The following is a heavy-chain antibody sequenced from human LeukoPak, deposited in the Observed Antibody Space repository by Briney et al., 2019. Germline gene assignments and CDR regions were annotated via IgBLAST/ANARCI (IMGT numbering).Heavy chain of an antibody. Sequence: GGSLRLSCAASGFTFSSNWMHWVRQAPGKGLVWVSRINEDGSTTNYADSVKGRFTISRDNAKNTLYLQMNSLRAEDTAVYYCVRDLGGRSGHWGQGTLVTASS. V-gene: IGHV3-74*01. D-gene: IGHD1-26*01. J-gene: IGHJ4*02. CDR2: INEDGSTT. CDR1: GFTFSSNW. CDR3: VRDLGGRSGH.